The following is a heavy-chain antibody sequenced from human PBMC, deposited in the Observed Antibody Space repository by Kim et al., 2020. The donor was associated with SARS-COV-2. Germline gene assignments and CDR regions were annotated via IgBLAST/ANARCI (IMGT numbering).Heavy chain of an antibody. D-gene: IGHD3-22*01. Sequence: SETLSLTCTVSGGSISSGGYYGSWIRQHPGKGLEWIGYIYYSGSTYYNPSLKSRVTISVDTSKNQFSLKLSSVTAADTAVYYCARATGITMIVVVIQAFDIWGPGTMVTVSS. CDR1: GGSISSGGYY. J-gene: IGHJ3*02. CDR2: IYYSGST. CDR3: ARATGITMIVVVIQAFDI. V-gene: IGHV4-31*03.